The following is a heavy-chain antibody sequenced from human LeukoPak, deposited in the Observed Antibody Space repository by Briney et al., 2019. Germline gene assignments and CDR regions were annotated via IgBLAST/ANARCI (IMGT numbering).Heavy chain of an antibody. CDR2: IRGKSNSYAA. J-gene: IGHJ4*02. D-gene: IGHD3-10*01. V-gene: IGHV3-73*01. Sequence: TGGSLRLSCAASGFTFSDSAIHWVRQASGKGLEWVGRIRGKSNSYAANFAASVKGRFTLSRDDSKNTAYLQMNSLRIEDTAVYYCTTTIYGSGKAGYWGQGTLVTVSS. CDR1: GFTFSDSA. CDR3: TTTIYGSGKAGY.